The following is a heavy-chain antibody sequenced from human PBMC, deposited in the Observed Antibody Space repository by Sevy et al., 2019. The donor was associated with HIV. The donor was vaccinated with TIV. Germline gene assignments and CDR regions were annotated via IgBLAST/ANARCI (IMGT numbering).Heavy chain of an antibody. CDR1: GISFSNYW. CDR2: INQDGSEK. V-gene: IGHV3-7*01. J-gene: IGHJ3*02. Sequence: GGSLRLSCAASGISFSNYWMSWVRQAPGKGLEWVANINQDGSEKKFVGSVKGRVTIYRDNDKHSVYLQMNSPTAEDTAVYYCARDRWAKYPEDGFDIWGQGTMVTVSS. CDR3: ARDRWAKYPEDGFDI.